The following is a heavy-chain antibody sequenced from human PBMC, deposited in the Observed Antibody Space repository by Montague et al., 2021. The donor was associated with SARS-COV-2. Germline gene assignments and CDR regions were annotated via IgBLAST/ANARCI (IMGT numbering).Heavy chain of an antibody. J-gene: IGHJ6*02. Sequence: SETLSLTCTVSGYSISSGYYWGWIRQSPGKGLEWIGSIYHSGSTYYNPSLKSRVTISVDTSKNQFSLKLSSVTAADTAVYYCARDSMVRASKPSGSTYYYYYGMDVWGQGTTVTVSS. D-gene: IGHD3-10*01. CDR3: ARDSMVRASKPSGSTYYYYYGMDV. CDR2: IYHSGST. V-gene: IGHV4-38-2*02. CDR1: GYSISSGYY.